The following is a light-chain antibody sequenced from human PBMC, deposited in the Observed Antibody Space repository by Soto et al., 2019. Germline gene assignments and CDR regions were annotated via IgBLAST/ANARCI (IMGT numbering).Light chain of an antibody. J-gene: IGKJ2*01. CDR2: SAS. V-gene: IGKV1-17*01. CDR3: LQHSDYPFT. CDR1: QGIRDA. Sequence: DIQMTQSPSSLSAAVGDRVTITCLASQGIRDALGWYQQKPGKVPKRLIYSASSLQNGVPSRFSGSGSETVFTLTISSLQTEDFATYFCLQHSDYPFTFGQGTKVDIK.